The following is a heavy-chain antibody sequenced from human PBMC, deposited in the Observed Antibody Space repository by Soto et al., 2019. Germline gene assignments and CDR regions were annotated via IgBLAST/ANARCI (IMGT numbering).Heavy chain of an antibody. V-gene: IGHV3-53*04. Sequence: EVQLVESGGGLVQPGGSLRLSCAASGFTVSSNYMSWVRQAPGKGLEWVSVIYSGGSTYYADSVKGRFTISRHNSKNTLYLQMNSLRAEDTAVYYCARGEVDYDILQYYYYYGMDVWGQGTTVTVSS. D-gene: IGHD3-9*01. CDR1: GFTVSSNY. CDR3: ARGEVDYDILQYYYYYGMDV. J-gene: IGHJ6*02. CDR2: IYSGGST.